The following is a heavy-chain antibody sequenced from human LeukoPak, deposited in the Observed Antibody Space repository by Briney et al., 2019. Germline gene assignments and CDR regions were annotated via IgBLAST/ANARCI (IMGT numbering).Heavy chain of an antibody. CDR1: GFTFSTYA. CDR3: AKDSMRYYDSSGYYLDY. D-gene: IGHD3-22*01. CDR2: ISGSGGST. Sequence: GGSLRLSCAASGFTFSTYAMSWVRQAPGKGLEWVSVISGSGGSTYHADSVKGRFTITRDNSKNTLYLRMNSLRAEDTAGYYCAKDSMRYYDSSGYYLDYWGQGTLVTVSS. J-gene: IGHJ4*02. V-gene: IGHV3-23*01.